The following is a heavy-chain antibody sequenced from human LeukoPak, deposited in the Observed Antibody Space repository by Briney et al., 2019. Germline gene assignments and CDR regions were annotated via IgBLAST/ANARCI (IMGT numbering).Heavy chain of an antibody. CDR3: ARRGQVSTLNYYYYYMDV. CDR2: INHGGST. D-gene: IGHD5/OR15-5a*01. J-gene: IGHJ6*03. CDR1: GGSFSGYY. Sequence: PSETLSLTCAVYGGSFSGYYWSWIRQPPGKGLEWIGDINHGGSTNYNPSLKSPVTISVDTSKNQFSLKLSSVTAADTAVYYCARRGQVSTLNYYYYYMDVWGKGTTVTISS. V-gene: IGHV4-34*01.